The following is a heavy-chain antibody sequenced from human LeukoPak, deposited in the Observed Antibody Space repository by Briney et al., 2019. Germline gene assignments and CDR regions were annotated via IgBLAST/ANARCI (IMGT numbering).Heavy chain of an antibody. CDR3: AREGVAATGLDY. CDR1: GYTFTSYG. CDR2: ISAYNGNT. Sequence: ASVKVSCKASGYTFTSYGISWVRQTPGHGLEWMGWISAYNGNTNYAQKLQGRLTMTRDTSTSTLYMELSSLRSEDTAVYYCAREGVAATGLDYWGQGTLVTVSS. J-gene: IGHJ4*02. V-gene: IGHV1-18*01. D-gene: IGHD6-13*01.